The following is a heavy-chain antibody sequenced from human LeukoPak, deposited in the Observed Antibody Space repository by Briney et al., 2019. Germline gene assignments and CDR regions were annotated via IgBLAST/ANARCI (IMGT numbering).Heavy chain of an antibody. CDR2: FDPEDGET. D-gene: IGHD6-19*01. CDR3: ATDSSGWYYYYGMDV. V-gene: IGHV1-24*01. CDR1: GYTLTELS. Sequence: ASVKVSCRVSGYTLTELSMHWVRQAPGKGLEWMGGFDPEDGETIYAQKFQGRVTMTEDTSTDTAYMELSSLRSEDTAVYYCATDSSGWYYYYGMDVWGQGTTVTVSS. J-gene: IGHJ6*02.